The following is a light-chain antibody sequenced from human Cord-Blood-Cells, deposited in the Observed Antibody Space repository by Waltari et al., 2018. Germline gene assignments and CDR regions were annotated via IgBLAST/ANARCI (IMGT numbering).Light chain of an antibody. CDR1: SRDAGGYNY. CDR3: CSYAGSYV. Sequence: QSALTQPRSVSGSPGRTVPISCTGTSRDAGGYNYVSWYQQHPGKAPKLMIYDVSKRPSGVPDRFSGSKSGNTASLTISGLQAEDEADYYCCSYAGSYVFGTGTKVTVL. CDR2: DVS. V-gene: IGLV2-11*01. J-gene: IGLJ1*01.